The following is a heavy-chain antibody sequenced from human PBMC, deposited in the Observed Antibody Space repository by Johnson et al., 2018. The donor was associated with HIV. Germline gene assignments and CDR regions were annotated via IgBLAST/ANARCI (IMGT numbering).Heavy chain of an antibody. V-gene: IGHV3-9*01. CDR1: GFTFDDYA. CDR2: ISWKSGSI. CDR3: AKDGYSSSWYPYAFDI. Sequence: QLVESGGGLIQPGGSLRLSCAASGFTFDDYAMHWVRQAPGKGLEWVSGISWKSGSIGYADSVKGRFTISRDNAKNSLYLQMNSLRAEDTALYYCAKDGYSSSWYPYAFDIWGQGTMVTVSS. J-gene: IGHJ3*02. D-gene: IGHD6-13*01.